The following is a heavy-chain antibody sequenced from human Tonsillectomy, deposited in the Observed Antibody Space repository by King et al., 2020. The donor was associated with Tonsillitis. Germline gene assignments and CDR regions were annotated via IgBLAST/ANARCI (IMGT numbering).Heavy chain of an antibody. J-gene: IGHJ3*02. Sequence: VQLVESGGGLVQPGGSLRLSCAASGFTFSSYAMSWVRQAPGKGLEWVSAISGSGGSTYYADSVKGRFTISRDNSKNTLYLQMNGLRAEDTAVYYCAKDLRIAAAGTVGGDAFDIWGQGTMVTVSS. CDR2: ISGSGGST. D-gene: IGHD6-13*01. CDR1: GFTFSSYA. V-gene: IGHV3-23*04. CDR3: AKDLRIAAAGTVGGDAFDI.